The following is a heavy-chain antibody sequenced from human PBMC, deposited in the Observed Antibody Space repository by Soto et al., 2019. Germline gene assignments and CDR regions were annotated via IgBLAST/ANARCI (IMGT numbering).Heavy chain of an antibody. Sequence: SVKVSCKASGGTFSRYSISWVRQAPGQGLEWMGGIIPIFGTANYAQKFQGRVTITADKSTSTAYMELSSLRSEDTAVYYCARGLYCGGDCYSNWFDPWGQGTLVTVSS. CDR1: GGTFSRYS. CDR2: IIPIFGTA. J-gene: IGHJ5*02. V-gene: IGHV1-69*06. D-gene: IGHD2-21*02. CDR3: ARGLYCGGDCYSNWFDP.